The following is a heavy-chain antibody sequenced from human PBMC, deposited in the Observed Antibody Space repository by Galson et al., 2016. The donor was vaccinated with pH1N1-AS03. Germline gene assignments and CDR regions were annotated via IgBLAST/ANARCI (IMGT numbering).Heavy chain of an antibody. V-gene: IGHV3-23*01. CDR1: GFRLTSIA. J-gene: IGHJ4*02. Sequence: SLRLSCAASGFRLTSIAMTWVRQAPGKGLEWVSGVVTSGDTYFADSVKGRFSISRDESKNTMYLQMDSLGVEDTAIYYCAKDRVYDDSQWVFDYWGQGNPVTVSS. CDR3: AKDRVYDDSQWVFDY. CDR2: VVTSGDT. D-gene: IGHD5/OR15-5a*01.